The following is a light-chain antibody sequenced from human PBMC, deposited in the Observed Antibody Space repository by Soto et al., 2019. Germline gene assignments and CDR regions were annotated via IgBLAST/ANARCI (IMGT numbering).Light chain of an antibody. J-gene: IGKJ5*01. V-gene: IGKV1-12*01. Sequence: DIQMTQSPSSVSASVGDRVTITCRASQGISSFLVWYQQIPGKAPKLLIYAASSLQSGVPSRFSGSGSGTDFTLNISSLQPEDFETYFCLQVASFPITFGQGTRLEIK. CDR3: LQVASFPIT. CDR1: QGISSF. CDR2: AAS.